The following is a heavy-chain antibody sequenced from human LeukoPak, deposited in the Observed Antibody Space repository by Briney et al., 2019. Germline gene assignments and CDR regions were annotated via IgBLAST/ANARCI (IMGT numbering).Heavy chain of an antibody. CDR3: ARDRDGYNNVYYMDV. J-gene: IGHJ6*03. CDR2: TYHTGKT. D-gene: IGHD5-24*01. V-gene: IGHV4-30-2*01. Sequence: PSETLSLTCSVSGDSITSGSYYWTWIRQPPGEGLEWIGNTYHTGKTHYNPSFKSRLTISVDRSKNQFSLRLTSVTAADTAVYYCARDRDGYNNVYYMDVWGKGTTVTVSS. CDR1: GDSITSGSYY.